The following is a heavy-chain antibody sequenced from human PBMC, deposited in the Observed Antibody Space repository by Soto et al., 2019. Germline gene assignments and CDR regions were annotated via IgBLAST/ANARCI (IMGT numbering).Heavy chain of an antibody. Sequence: GGSLRLSCAASGFTFSSYGMHWVRQAPGKGLEWVAVISYDGSNKYYADSVKGRFTISRDNSKNTLYLQMNSLRAEDTAVYYCAKDLSKLAFDYWGQGTLVTVS. CDR3: AKDLSKLAFDY. CDR1: GFTFSSYG. J-gene: IGHJ4*02. CDR2: ISYDGSNK. V-gene: IGHV3-30*18.